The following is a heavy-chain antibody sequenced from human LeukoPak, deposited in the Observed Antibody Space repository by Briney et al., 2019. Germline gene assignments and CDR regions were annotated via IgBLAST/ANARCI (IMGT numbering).Heavy chain of an antibody. V-gene: IGHV3-66*01. J-gene: IGHJ4*02. D-gene: IGHD4-23*01. Sequence: PGGSLRLSCAASGFTVSSKYMSWVRQAPGKRLEWVSVIYSGGSTYYADSVKGRFTISRDNSKNMLYLQMNSLRAEDTAVYYCARERTTVVTQYFDYWGQGTLVTVSS. CDR2: IYSGGST. CDR1: GFTVSSKY. CDR3: ARERTTVVTQYFDY.